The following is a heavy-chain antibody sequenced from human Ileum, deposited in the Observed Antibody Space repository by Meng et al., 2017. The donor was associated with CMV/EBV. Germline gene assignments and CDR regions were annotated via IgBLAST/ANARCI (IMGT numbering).Heavy chain of an antibody. CDR2: INPGSGDG. Sequence: ASVKVSCKASGYTFTGSYMHWVRQAPGQGLEWMGWINPGSGDGNYAQKFQGRFTMTRDTSRSTAYMELSSLRSDDTAVYYCARGADFGGRGDFDYWGQGTLVTVSS. D-gene: IGHD4-23*01. V-gene: IGHV1-2*02. CDR1: GYTFTGSY. CDR3: ARGADFGGRGDFDY. J-gene: IGHJ4*02.